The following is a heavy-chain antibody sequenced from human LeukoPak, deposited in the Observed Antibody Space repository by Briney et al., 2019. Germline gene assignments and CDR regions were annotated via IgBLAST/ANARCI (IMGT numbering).Heavy chain of an antibody. CDR3: ARGEENYYYGMDV. CDR2: IYSGGST. V-gene: IGHV3-53*01. J-gene: IGHJ6*02. Sequence: GGSLRLSCAASGFTVSSNYMSWVRQAPGKGLEWVSVIYSGGSTYYADSVKGRFTISRDNSKNTLYLQMNSLRADDTAVYYCARGEENYYYGMDVWGQGTTVTVPS. CDR1: GFTVSSNY. D-gene: IGHD1-26*01.